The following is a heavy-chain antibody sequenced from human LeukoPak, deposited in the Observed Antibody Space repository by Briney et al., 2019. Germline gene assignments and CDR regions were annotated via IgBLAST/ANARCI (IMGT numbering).Heavy chain of an antibody. CDR1: GFTFSNYW. D-gene: IGHD1-26*01. CDR2: INSDASVT. CDR3: ATSKYSGSY. V-gene: IGHV3-74*01. J-gene: IGHJ4*02. Sequence: GGSLRLSCAASGFTFSNYWMHWVRQTPGKGLVWVSRINSDASVTTYADSVKGRFTISRDNSKNTLNLQMNSLRAEDTAVYYCATSKYSGSYWGQGTLVTVSS.